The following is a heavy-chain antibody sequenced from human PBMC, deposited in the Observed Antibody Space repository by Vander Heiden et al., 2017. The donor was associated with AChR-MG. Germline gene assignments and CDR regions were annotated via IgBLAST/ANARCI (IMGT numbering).Heavy chain of an antibody. CDR1: GFTVSSSA. J-gene: IGHJ3*02. V-gene: IGHV3-23*01. D-gene: IGHD3-22*01. Sequence: EVQLLESGGGLVQPGGSLRLSCAASGFTVSSSAMSWVRQAPGKGLEWVSAISGSGGSTYYADSVKGRFTISRDNSKNTLYLQMNSLRAEDTAVYYCAKDSWVYYDSSRGAFDIWGQGTMVTVSS. CDR3: AKDSWVYYDSSRGAFDI. CDR2: ISGSGGST.